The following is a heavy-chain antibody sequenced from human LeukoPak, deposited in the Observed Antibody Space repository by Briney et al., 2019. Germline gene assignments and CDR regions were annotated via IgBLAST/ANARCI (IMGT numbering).Heavy chain of an antibody. D-gene: IGHD1-26*01. V-gene: IGHV3-30-3*01. CDR3: ARAGSTFYYFYMDV. CDR2: IPYDGNNK. CDR1: GFTFSSYA. Sequence: GRSLRLSCAASGFTFSSYAMHWVRQAPGKGLEWVAVIPYDGNNKYYADSVKGRFTISRDNSKNTLYLQMNSLRAEDTAVYYCARAGSTFYYFYMDVWGKGTTVTVSS. J-gene: IGHJ6*03.